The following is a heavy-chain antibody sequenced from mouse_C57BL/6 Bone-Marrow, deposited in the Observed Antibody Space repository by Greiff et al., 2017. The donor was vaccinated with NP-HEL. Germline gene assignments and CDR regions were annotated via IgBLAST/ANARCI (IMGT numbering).Heavy chain of an antibody. D-gene: IGHD1-1*01. CDR2: IWRGGST. V-gene: IGHV2-5*01. J-gene: IGHJ1*03. CDR3: AAFYYGSSYGYFDV. Sequence: VQGVESGPGLVQPSQSLSITCTVSGFSLTSYGVHWVRQSPGKGLEWLGVIWRGGSTDSNAAFMSRLSITKDNSKSQVFFKMNSLQADDTAIYYCAAFYYGSSYGYFDVWGTGTTVTVSS. CDR1: GFSLTSYG.